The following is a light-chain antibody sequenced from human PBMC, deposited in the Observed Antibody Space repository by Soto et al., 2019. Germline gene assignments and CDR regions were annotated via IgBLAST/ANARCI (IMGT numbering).Light chain of an antibody. V-gene: IGLV1-47*01. J-gene: IGLJ2*01. Sequence: QLVLTQPPSASGTPGQRVTISCSESSSNIGSNYVYWYQQLPGTAPKLLIYRNNQRPSGVPDRFSGSKSGTSASLAISGLRSEDEADYYCATWDDSLSGHVVFGGGTKLTVL. CDR2: RNN. CDR3: ATWDDSLSGHVV. CDR1: SSNIGSNY.